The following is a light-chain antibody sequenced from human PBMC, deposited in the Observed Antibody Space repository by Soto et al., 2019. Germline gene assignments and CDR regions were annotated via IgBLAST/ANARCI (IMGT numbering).Light chain of an antibody. J-gene: IGLJ2*01. CDR1: SSNIETNT. CDR3: AVWDDNLSGMI. CDR2: NNN. V-gene: IGLV1-44*01. Sequence: QSVLTQPPSASGTPGQRVTISCSGSSSNIETNTVDWYQHLPGTAPKVLIFNNNQRPSGVPDRFSGSKSGTSASLAISGLQSEDEAHYYCAVWDDNLSGMIFGGGTKVTVL.